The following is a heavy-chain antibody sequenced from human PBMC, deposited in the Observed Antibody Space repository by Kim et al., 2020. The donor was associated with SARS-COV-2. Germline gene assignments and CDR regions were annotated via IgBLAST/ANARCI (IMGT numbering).Heavy chain of an antibody. D-gene: IGHD3-10*01. CDR3: AGGTMVRGVNTYYYYGMDV. J-gene: IGHJ6*04. V-gene: IGHV3-74*01. CDR2: INSDGSST. CDR1: GFTFSSYW. Sequence: GGSLRLSCAASGFTFSSYWMHWVRQAPGKGLVWVSRINSDGSSTSYAASVKGRFTISRDNAKNTLYQQMNSLRAEDTAVYYCAGGTMVRGVNTYYYYGMDVWGEGAKGTVSS.